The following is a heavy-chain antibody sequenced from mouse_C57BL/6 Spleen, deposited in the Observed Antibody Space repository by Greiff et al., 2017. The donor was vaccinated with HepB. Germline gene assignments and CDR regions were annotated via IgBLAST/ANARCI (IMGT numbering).Heavy chain of an antibody. V-gene: IGHV1-39*01. D-gene: IGHD1-1*01. CDR2: INPNYGTT. CDR1: GYSFTDYN. Sequence: VHVKQSGPELVKPGASVKISCKASGYSFTDYNMNWVKQSNGKSLEWIGVINPNYGTTSYNQKFKGKATLTVDQSSSTAYMQLNSLTSEDSAVYYCARSPYYCSSLYWYFDVWGTGTTVTVSS. J-gene: IGHJ1*03. CDR3: ARSPYYCSSLYWYFDV.